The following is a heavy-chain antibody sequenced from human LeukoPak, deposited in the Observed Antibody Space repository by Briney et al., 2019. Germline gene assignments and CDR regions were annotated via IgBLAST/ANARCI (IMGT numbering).Heavy chain of an antibody. Sequence: GGSLRLSCAASGFTFSSYAMSWVRQAPGKGLEWVSAISSTGGTAYYADSVKGRFTISRDNSKNTLYLQMNSLRAEDTAIYYCAKNGDRGAYCSGGSCYPYYYHNMDVWGKGTTVTISS. CDR3: AKNGDRGAYCSGGSCYPYYYHNMDV. V-gene: IGHV3-23*01. D-gene: IGHD2-15*01. CDR2: ISSTGGTA. CDR1: GFTFSSYA. J-gene: IGHJ6*03.